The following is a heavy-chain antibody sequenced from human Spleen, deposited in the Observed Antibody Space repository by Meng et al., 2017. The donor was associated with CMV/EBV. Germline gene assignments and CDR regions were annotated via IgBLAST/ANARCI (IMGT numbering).Heavy chain of an antibody. Sequence: GESLKISCAASGFTFTKYAMTWVRQAPGKGLEWVSAISGSGGGTYYADSVEGRFTISRDNSKNTLYLHMNSLRAEDTAVYYCAKTEGPIMISFGGVKDAFDIWGQGTLVTVSS. CDR1: GFTFTKYA. CDR2: ISGSGGGT. D-gene: IGHD3-16*01. V-gene: IGHV3-23*01. CDR3: AKTEGPIMISFGGVKDAFDI. J-gene: IGHJ3*02.